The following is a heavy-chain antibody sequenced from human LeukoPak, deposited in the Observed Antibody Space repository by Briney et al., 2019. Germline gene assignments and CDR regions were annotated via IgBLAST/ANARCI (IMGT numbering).Heavy chain of an antibody. V-gene: IGHV3-33*01. CDR1: GFTFGSYG. J-gene: IGHJ3*02. CDR2: IWYDGSNK. CDR3: AREASDAFDI. Sequence: QPGRSLRLSCAASGFTFGSYGMHWVRQAPGKGLEWVAVIWYDGSNKYYADSVKGRFTISRDNSKNTLFLQMNSLRAEDTAVYYCAREASDAFDIWGQGTMVTVSS.